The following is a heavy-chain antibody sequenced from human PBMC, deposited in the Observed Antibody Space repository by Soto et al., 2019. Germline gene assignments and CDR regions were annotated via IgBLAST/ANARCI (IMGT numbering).Heavy chain of an antibody. D-gene: IGHD3-3*01. CDR3: ARASPFRDFWSGYYSDYYGMDV. CDR1: GFTFSSYW. V-gene: IGHV3-74*01. Sequence: GGSLRLSCAASGFTFSSYWMHWVRQAPGKGLAWVSRINSDGSSTSYADSVKGRFTISRDNAKNTLYLQMNSLRAEDTAVYYCARASPFRDFWSGYYSDYYGMDVWGQGTTVTVSS. CDR2: INSDGSST. J-gene: IGHJ6*02.